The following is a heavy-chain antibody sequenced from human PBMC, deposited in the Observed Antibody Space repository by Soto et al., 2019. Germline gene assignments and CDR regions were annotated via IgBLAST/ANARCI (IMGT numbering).Heavy chain of an antibody. CDR1: GDSVSSNSVA. CDR2: TYYRSKWYN. D-gene: IGHD3-3*01. CDR3: ARGRFNAFGI. V-gene: IGHV6-1*01. Sequence: QVQLQQSGPGLVKPSQTLSLTCAISGDSVSSNSVAWNWIRQSPSRCLEWLGRTYYRSKWYNDYEVTVKGRITINPDTSKNQFSLQLNSVTPADTAVYYCARGRFNAFGIWGQGTMVTVSS. J-gene: IGHJ3*02.